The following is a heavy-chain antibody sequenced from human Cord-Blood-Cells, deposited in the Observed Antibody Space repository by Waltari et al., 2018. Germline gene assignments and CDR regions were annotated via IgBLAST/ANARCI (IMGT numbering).Heavy chain of an antibody. CDR2: IISSSSHI. J-gene: IGHJ4*02. CDR3: ARDSGDYVWGSYRYFDY. Sequence: EVQLVESGGGLVKHGGSLRLSCAASGFTFSSYSMNWVRQAPGQGLEWFSSIISSSSHIYYADSVKGRFTIPRDNAKNSLYLQMHSLRAEDTAVYYCARDSGDYVWGSYRYFDYSGQGTLFTVSS. CDR1: GFTFSSYS. V-gene: IGHV3-21*01. D-gene: IGHD3-16*02.